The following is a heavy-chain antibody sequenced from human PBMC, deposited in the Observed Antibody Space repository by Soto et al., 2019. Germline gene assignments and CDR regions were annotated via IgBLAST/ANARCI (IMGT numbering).Heavy chain of an antibody. CDR1: GDSVSGNSAA. D-gene: IGHD6-19*01. CDR2: TYYRSKWYN. J-gene: IGHJ4*02. V-gene: IGHV6-1*01. CDR3: AREMSFYSSGWYALDY. Sequence: PSRTLSLTCAISGDSVSGNSAAWNWIRQSPSRGLEWLGRTYYRSKWYNDYAVSVKSRITINPDTSKNQFSLQLNSVTPEDTAVYYCAREMSFYSSGWYALDYWGQGTLVTVSS.